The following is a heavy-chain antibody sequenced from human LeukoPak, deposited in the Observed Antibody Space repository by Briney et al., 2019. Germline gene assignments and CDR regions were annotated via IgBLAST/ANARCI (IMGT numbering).Heavy chain of an antibody. D-gene: IGHD6-13*01. J-gene: IGHJ4*02. V-gene: IGHV3-30*03. CDR2: ISYDGSNK. CDR1: GFTFSSYG. Sequence: GRSLRLSCAASGFTFSSYGMHWVRQAPGKGLEWVVVISYDGSNKYYADSVKGRFTISRDNSKNTLYLQMNSLRAEDTAVYYCASGRHSSSWYLEFGYWGQGTLVTVSS. CDR3: ASGRHSSSWYLEFGY.